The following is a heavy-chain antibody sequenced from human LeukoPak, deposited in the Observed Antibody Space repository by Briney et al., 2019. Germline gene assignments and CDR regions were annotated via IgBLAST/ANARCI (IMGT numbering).Heavy chain of an antibody. CDR3: ARGSDFWSGYLDY. CDR2: ISAHNGNT. J-gene: IGHJ4*02. CDR1: GGTFSSYA. D-gene: IGHD3-3*01. V-gene: IGHV1-18*01. Sequence: VASVKVSCKASGGTFSSYAISWVRQAPGQGLEWMGWISAHNGNTNYAQKLQGRVTMTTDTSTSTAYMELRSLRSDDTAVYYCARGSDFWSGYLDYWGQGTLVTVSS.